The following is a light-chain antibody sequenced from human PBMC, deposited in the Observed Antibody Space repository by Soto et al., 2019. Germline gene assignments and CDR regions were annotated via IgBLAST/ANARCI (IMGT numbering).Light chain of an antibody. J-gene: IGKJ1*01. CDR2: AAS. V-gene: IGKV1-39*01. Sequence: DIQMTQSPSSLSASVADRVTITCRASQGISTYLDWYLQKPGKAPKLLIYAASSLQSGVPSRFSGSGSETDFTLTISSLQPEDFATYSCQQSYSATWTFGQGTKVDI. CDR3: QQSYSATWT. CDR1: QGISTY.